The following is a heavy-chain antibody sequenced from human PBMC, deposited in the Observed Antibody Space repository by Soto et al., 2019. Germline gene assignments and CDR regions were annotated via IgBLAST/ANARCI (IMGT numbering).Heavy chain of an antibody. Sequence: LSLTCTVSGGSLSDYYWTWIRQPPGKGLEWIGYIHYSGSTNYNPSLKSRVTISVDTSKNQFSLKLRSVTAADTAMYHCARGGVAARKGRWFDPWGQGAPVTVSS. CDR1: GGSLSDYY. V-gene: IGHV4-59*01. J-gene: IGHJ5*02. D-gene: IGHD6-6*01. CDR3: ARGGVAARKGRWFDP. CDR2: IHYSGST.